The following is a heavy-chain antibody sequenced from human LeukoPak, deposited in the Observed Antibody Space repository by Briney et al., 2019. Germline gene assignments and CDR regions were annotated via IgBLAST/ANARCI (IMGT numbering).Heavy chain of an antibody. CDR1: GFTFINYT. CDR2: ISYDGSNK. J-gene: IGHJ4*02. D-gene: IGHD1-1*01. Sequence: GSLLLSCAASGFTFINYTIHWVRQAPGKGLEWVAVISYDGSNKYYADSVKGRFTISRDNSKNTLYLQMNSLRTEDTAVYYCARILTTGTTISYWGQGTLVTVSS. CDR3: ARILTTGTTISY. V-gene: IGHV3-30-3*01.